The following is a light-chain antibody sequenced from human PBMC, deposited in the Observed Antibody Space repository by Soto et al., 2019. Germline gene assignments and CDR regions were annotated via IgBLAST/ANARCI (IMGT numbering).Light chain of an antibody. J-gene: IGKJ1*01. V-gene: IGKV3-11*01. CDR3: QQRSNWPGT. CDR1: QPLNNN. CDR2: DAS. Sequence: EIVMTQSPATLSVSPGDRATLSCRAGQPLNNNVAWYQHKPGQAPRLLIYDASNRATGIPGRFSGSGSGTDFTLTISSLDPKDFAVYYCQQRSNWPGTFGLGTKVDIK.